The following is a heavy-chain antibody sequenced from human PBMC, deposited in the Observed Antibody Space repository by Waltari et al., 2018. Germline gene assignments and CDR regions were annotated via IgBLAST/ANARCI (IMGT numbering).Heavy chain of an antibody. CDR3: VRNRGWQQFDF. V-gene: IGHV3-7*01. Sequence: EVQLVESGGGLVQPGGSLRLSCAVSGFPLSNYWMGWVRQAPGKGREWVAGRKEDGGRKDYVDSVKGRFTISRDNAKSTLYLQMNSLRAEDTAVFYCVRNRGWQQFDFWGQGTLVTVSS. CDR2: RKEDGGRK. D-gene: IGHD2-15*01. J-gene: IGHJ4*02. CDR1: GFPLSNYW.